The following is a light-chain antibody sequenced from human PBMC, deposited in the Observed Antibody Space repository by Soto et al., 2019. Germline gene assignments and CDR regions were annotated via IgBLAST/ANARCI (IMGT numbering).Light chain of an antibody. J-gene: IGLJ1*01. CDR3: QSYDSSLSGSRV. CDR1: SSDVGGDDD. V-gene: IGLV2-14*01. CDR2: DVN. Sequence: QSVLTQPASVSGSPGQSITISCTGTSSDVGGDDDVSWYQQLPGTAPKLLIYDVNNRPSGVSHRFSGSKSGTSASLTITGLQAEDEADYYCQSYDSSLSGSRVFGTGTKVTVL.